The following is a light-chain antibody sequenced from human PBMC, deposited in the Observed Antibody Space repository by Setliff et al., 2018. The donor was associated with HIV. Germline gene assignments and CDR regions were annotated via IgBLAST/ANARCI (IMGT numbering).Light chain of an antibody. CDR2: DVS. CDR1: SSDVGGYNY. CDR3: SSYTASSTLV. V-gene: IGLV2-14*03. Sequence: QSALTQPASVSASPGQSITISCTGSSSDVGGYNYVSWYQQHPGKAPKLMIYDVSQRPSGVSDRFSGSKSGITASLTISGLQPEDESDYYCSSYTASSTLVFGGGTKVTV. J-gene: IGLJ3*02.